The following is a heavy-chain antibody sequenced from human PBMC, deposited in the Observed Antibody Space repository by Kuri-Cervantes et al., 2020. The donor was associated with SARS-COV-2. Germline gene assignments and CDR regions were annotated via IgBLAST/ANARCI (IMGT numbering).Heavy chain of an antibody. CDR2: INPDGSYT. Sequence: GESLKISCAASGFTFSGHWIHWVRQAPGKGLVWVSRINPDGSYTNNAESVKGRFTLSRDNAKNMLFLQMNSLRAEDTAVYYCARAGYYYDSSGYYYDYWDQGTLVTVSS. D-gene: IGHD3-22*01. V-gene: IGHV3-74*01. J-gene: IGHJ4*02. CDR1: GFTFSGHW. CDR3: ARAGYYYDSSGYYYDY.